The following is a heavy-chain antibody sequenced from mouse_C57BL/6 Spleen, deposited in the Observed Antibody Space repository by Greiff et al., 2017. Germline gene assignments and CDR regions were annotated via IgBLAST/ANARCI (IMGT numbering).Heavy chain of an antibody. J-gene: IGHJ4*01. V-gene: IGHV1-39*01. D-gene: IGHD3-2*02. CDR3: ACTAQDKGYAMEY. CDR2: INPNYGTT. CDR1: GYSFTGYN. Sequence: VQLQQSGPELVKPGASVKISCKASGYSFTGYNMNWVKQSNGKSLEWIGVINPNYGTTSYNQKFKGKATLTVNQSSITAYMQLNSLTAEESADYYGACTAQDKGYAMEYWGQGTSVTV.